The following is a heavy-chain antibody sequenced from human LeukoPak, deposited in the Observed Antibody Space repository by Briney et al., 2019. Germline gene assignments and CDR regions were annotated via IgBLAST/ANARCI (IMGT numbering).Heavy chain of an antibody. CDR3: ARVGLWFGELFFYRGTRGYFDY. CDR2: INHSGST. CDR1: GGSFSGYY. J-gene: IGHJ4*02. D-gene: IGHD3-10*01. Sequence: SETLSLTCAVYGGSFSGYYWSWIRQPPGKGLEWIGEINHSGSTNYNPSLKSRVTISVDTSKNQFSLKLSSVTAADTAVYHCARVGLWFGELFFYRGTRGYFDYWGQGTLVTVSS. V-gene: IGHV4-34*01.